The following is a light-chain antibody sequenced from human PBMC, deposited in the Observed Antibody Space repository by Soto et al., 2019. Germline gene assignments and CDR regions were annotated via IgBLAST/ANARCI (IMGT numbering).Light chain of an antibody. J-gene: IGLJ1*01. CDR2: EVN. V-gene: IGLV2-14*01. CDR1: SSDVGGYNF. Sequence: QSALTQPASVSGSPGQSITISCTGTSSDVGGYNFVSWYQQTPGKAPKLIISEVNNRPSGVSSRFSGSKSRNTASLTISGLQAEDEADYHCSSYTTSTTLYVFGTGTKLTVL. CDR3: SSYTTSTTLYV.